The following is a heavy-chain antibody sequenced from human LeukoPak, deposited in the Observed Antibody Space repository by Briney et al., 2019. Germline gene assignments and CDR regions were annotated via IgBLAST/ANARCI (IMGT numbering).Heavy chain of an antibody. CDR1: GYTFTGYY. V-gene: IGHV1-8*03. D-gene: IGHD6-13*01. J-gene: IGHJ5*02. Sequence: ASVKVSCKASGYTFTGYYIHWVRQAPGQGLEWMGWMNPNSGNTGYAQKFQGRVTITRNTSISTAYMELSSLRSEDTAVYYCARLYSSSWYLGDNWFDPWGQGTLVTVSS. CDR2: MNPNSGNT. CDR3: ARLYSSSWYLGDNWFDP.